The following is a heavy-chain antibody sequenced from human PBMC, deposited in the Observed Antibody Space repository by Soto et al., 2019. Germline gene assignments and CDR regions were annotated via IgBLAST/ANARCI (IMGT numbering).Heavy chain of an antibody. V-gene: IGHV3-23*01. J-gene: IGHJ4*02. Sequence: EVQLLESGGGLVQPGASLRLSCAASGFTFSSYAMSWVRQAPGKGLEWVSGVSGSGGSTYYADSVKGRFTISRDNAKNTLYLQMSSRRAEDTAVYYCAKEVPPIDYWGQGTPVPVSS. CDR1: GFTFSSYA. CDR2: VSGSGGST. CDR3: AKEVPPIDY.